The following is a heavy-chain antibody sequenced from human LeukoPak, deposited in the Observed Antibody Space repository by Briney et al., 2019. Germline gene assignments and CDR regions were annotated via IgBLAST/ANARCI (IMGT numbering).Heavy chain of an antibody. Sequence: PGGSLRLSCATSGFTFSSYGMHWVRQAPGKGLEWVAVISYDGSNKYYADSVKGRFTISRDNSKNTLYLQMNNLRADNTAVYYCARSLRPASFDPWGQGTVVTVSS. V-gene: IGHV3-30*03. CDR2: ISYDGSNK. J-gene: IGHJ5*02. CDR3: ARSLRPASFDP. CDR1: GFTFSSYG.